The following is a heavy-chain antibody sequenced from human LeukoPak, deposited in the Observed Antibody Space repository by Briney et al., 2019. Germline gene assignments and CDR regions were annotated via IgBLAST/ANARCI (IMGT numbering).Heavy chain of an antibody. V-gene: IGHV4-59*01. D-gene: IGHD6-19*01. J-gene: IGHJ2*01. Sequence: SETLSLTCTVSGGSISSYYWSWIRQPPGKGLEWIGYIYYSGSTNYNPSLKSRVTISVDTSKNQFSLKLSSVTAADTAVYYCARGSSGWFRGHWYFDLWGRGTLVTVSS. CDR2: IYYSGST. CDR1: GGSISSYY. CDR3: ARGSSGWFRGHWYFDL.